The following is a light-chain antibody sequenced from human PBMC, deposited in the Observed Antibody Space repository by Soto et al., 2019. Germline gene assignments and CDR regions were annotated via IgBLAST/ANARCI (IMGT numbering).Light chain of an antibody. Sequence: QSALTQPASVSGSPGQSITISCTGTSSDVGAYTSVPWYQQHPGKAPKLMTYEVSNRPSGVSNRFSGSKSANTASLTISGLQAEDEAHYYCTSYTSDNRSYVFGTGTKVTVL. V-gene: IGLV2-14*01. CDR2: EVS. CDR3: TSYTSDNRSYV. CDR1: SSDVGAYTS. J-gene: IGLJ1*01.